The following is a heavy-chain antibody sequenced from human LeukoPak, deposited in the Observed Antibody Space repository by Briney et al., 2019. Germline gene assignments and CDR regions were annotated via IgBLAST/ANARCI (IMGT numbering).Heavy chain of an antibody. CDR1: GGSISSYY. V-gene: IGHV4-59*05. D-gene: IGHD5-24*01. CDR2: IYHSGTA. Sequence: SETLSLTCTVSGGSISSYYCSWIRQPPGKGLEWIGSIYHSGTAYYNPSLESRVTISVDTSKKQFSLRLSSVTAADTAVYYCARLYGYNFAVSRKYFDYWGQGTLVTVSS. J-gene: IGHJ4*02. CDR3: ARLYGYNFAVSRKYFDY.